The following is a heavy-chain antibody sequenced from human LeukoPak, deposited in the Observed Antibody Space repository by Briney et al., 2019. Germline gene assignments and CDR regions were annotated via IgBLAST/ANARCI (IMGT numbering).Heavy chain of an antibody. CDR3: ARGGGNGLV. CDR1: GYTFIRDA. D-gene: IGHD2-15*01. CDR2: INTKTRNP. J-gene: IGHJ6*02. Sequence: GASVKVSCKASGYTFIRDAMNWVRLAPGQGPEWMGWINTKTRNPTYGQGFTGRFVFSLDTSVSTAYLQISSLKAEDTAVYYCARGGGNGLVWGQGTTVTVSS. V-gene: IGHV7-4-1*02.